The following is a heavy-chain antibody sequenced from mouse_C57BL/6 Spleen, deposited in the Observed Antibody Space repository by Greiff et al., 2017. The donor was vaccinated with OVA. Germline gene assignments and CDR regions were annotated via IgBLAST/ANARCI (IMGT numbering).Heavy chain of an antibody. CDR2: INPNNGGT. CDR1: GYTFTDYN. CDR3: ARESYAMDY. V-gene: IGHV1-22*01. Sequence: VQLKESGPELVKPGASVKMSCKASGYTFTDYNMHWVKQSHGKSLEWIGYINPNNGGTSYNQKFKGKATLTVNKSSSTAYMELRSLTSEDSAVYYCARESYAMDYWGQGTSVTVSS. J-gene: IGHJ4*01.